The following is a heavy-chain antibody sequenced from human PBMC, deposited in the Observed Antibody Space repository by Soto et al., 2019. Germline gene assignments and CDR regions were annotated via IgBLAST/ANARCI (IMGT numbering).Heavy chain of an antibody. D-gene: IGHD1-7*01. CDR1: GSIFSGYG. V-gene: IGHV3-33*01. Sequence: QEHLVESGGGVVQPGRSLRLSCAASGSIFSGYGMHWVRQAPGKGLEWVAVIWYDGSNKYYADSVKGRFTISRDNSKNMLYLQMDSLRAEDTAVYYCARDGIGGTAVRGFCDSWGQGTLVTVSS. CDR2: IWYDGSNK. CDR3: ARDGIGGTAVRGFCDS. J-gene: IGHJ4*02.